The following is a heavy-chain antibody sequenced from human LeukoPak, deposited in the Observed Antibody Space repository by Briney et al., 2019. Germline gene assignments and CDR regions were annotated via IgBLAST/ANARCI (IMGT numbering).Heavy chain of an antibody. D-gene: IGHD2-21*01. J-gene: IGHJ4*02. CDR3: TKGCGDY. CDR1: VFTFGEYA. V-gene: IGHV3-49*03. Sequence: PGGSLRLSCTTSVFTFGEYAMSWFRQAPGKGLDLVGFIRSEAYGGTTEYAASVKGRFTISRDDSESLAYLQMTSLKIEDTAVYYCTKGCGDYWGRGTLVTVSS. CDR2: IRSEAYGGTT.